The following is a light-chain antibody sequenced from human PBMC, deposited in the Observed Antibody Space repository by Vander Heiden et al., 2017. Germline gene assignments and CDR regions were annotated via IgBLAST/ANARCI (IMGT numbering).Light chain of an antibody. V-gene: IGKV1-39*01. CDR2: AAS. CDR3: QQSYSIPFT. CDR1: QNINTY. Sequence: DIQMTQSPSSLSASVGDRVTITCRASQNINTYLVWYQQKPGKAPNLLMYAASTLQSDVPSRFSASGSDTDFTLTISGLHPDDFATYYCQQSYSIPFTFGQGTRLEVK. J-gene: IGKJ2*01.